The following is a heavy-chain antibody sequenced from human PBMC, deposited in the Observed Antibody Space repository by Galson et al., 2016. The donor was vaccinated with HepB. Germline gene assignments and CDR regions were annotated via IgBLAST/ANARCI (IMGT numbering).Heavy chain of an antibody. J-gene: IGHJ6*03. Sequence: ETLSLTCTVSGASISATNYYWGWIRQPPGRGLEWIGSIYHTESTNYNPSLESRVTISVDTAKNHLTLSLNSVTAAGTAVYYCATGIVVAGKMYYHYMDVWGKGTSVTVSS. D-gene: IGHD6-19*01. CDR3: ATGIVVAGKMYYHYMDV. CDR2: IYHTEST. CDR1: GASISATNYY. V-gene: IGHV4-39*01.